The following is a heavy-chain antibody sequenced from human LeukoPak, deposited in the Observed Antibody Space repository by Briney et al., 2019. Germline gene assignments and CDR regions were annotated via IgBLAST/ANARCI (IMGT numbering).Heavy chain of an antibody. Sequence: PGGSLRLSCAASGFTFDDYGMIWVRPAPGKGREGVSGINWDGGSNGHADSVKGRFTISRDNAKNSLYLQMNSLRAEDTALYYCARAVTTVTTFPVVNNYYYYMDVWGKGTTVTVSS. CDR3: ARAVTTVTTFPVVNNYYYYMDV. CDR2: INWDGGSN. J-gene: IGHJ6*03. CDR1: GFTFDDYG. V-gene: IGHV3-20*04. D-gene: IGHD4-11*01.